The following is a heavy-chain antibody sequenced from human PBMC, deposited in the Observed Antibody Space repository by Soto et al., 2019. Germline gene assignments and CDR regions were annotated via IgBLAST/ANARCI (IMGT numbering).Heavy chain of an antibody. CDR3: ARGQLVWYGDLTPYHRDMDV. CDR2: ISHDGGT. Sequence: SETLSLTCAFYGGSFDDFYWSGVRQSPGKGLEWVGEISHDGGTNYSPSLASRVSISVDTSKNQFSLHLRSVTAADTGLYYCARGQLVWYGDLTPYHRDMDVWGQGTTVTVSS. J-gene: IGHJ6*02. D-gene: IGHD3-10*01. V-gene: IGHV4-34*01. CDR1: GGSFDDFY.